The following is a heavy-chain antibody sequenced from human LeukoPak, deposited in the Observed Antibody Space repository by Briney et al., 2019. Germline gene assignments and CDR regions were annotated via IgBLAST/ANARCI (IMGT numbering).Heavy chain of an antibody. Sequence: ASVKVSCKASGYTFTGDYMHWVRQAPGQGLEWMGWINPNSGGTNYAQKFQGRVTMTRDTSISTAYMELSRLRSDDTAVYYCARVRAVAGWFDPWGQGTLVTVSS. CDR2: INPNSGGT. CDR3: ARVRAVAGWFDP. J-gene: IGHJ5*02. CDR1: GYTFTGDY. V-gene: IGHV1-2*02. D-gene: IGHD6-19*01.